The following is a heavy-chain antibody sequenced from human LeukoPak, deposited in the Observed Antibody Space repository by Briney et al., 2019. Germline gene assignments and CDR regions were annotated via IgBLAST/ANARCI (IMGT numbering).Heavy chain of an antibody. Sequence: PGRSLRLSCAASGFTFSSYAMHWVRQAPGKGLEWVAVISYDGSNKYYADSVKGRFTISRDNSKNTLYLQMNSLRVEDTAAYYCAKGGGWLYYFDYWGQGTLVTVSS. J-gene: IGHJ4*02. D-gene: IGHD6-19*01. V-gene: IGHV3-30-3*01. CDR1: GFTFSSYA. CDR2: ISYDGSNK. CDR3: AKGGGWLYYFDY.